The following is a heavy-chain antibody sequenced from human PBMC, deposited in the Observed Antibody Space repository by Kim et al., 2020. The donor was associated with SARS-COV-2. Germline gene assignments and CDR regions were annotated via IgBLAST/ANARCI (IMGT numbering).Heavy chain of an antibody. CDR2: GST. CDR3: AVLRYFDWLPFGDY. V-gene: IGHV4-30-2*04. J-gene: IGHJ4*02. D-gene: IGHD3-9*01. Sequence: GSTYSNPSLKSRVTISVDTAKNQFSLKLSSVTAADTAVYYWAVLRYFDWLPFGDYWGQGTLVTVSS.